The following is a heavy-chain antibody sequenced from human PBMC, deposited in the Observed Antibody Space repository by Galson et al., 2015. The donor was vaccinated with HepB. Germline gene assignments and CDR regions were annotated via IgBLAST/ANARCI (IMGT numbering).Heavy chain of an antibody. CDR1: GYTFTGYY. D-gene: IGHD6-6*01. CDR3: ARDQTYSSSCWFDP. V-gene: IGHV1-2*04. CDR2: INPNSGGT. J-gene: IGHJ5*02. Sequence: SVKVSCKASGYTFTGYYMHWVRQAPGQGLEWMGWINPNSGGTNYAQKFQGWVTMTRDTSISTAYMELSRLRSDDTAVYYCARDQTYSSSCWFDPWGQGTLVTVSS.